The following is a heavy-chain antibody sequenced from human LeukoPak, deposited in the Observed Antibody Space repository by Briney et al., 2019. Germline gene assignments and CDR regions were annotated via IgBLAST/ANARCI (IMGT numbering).Heavy chain of an antibody. J-gene: IGHJ4*02. V-gene: IGHV1-69*05. CDR2: IIPIFGTA. CDR1: GGTFSSYA. CDR3: ARELSSGWGPYFDY. D-gene: IGHD6-19*01. Sequence: SVKVSCEASGGTFSSYAISWVRQAPGQGLEWMGGIIPIFGTANYAQKFQGRVTITTDESTSTAYMELSSLRSEDTAVYYCARELSSGWGPYFDYWGQGTLVTVSS.